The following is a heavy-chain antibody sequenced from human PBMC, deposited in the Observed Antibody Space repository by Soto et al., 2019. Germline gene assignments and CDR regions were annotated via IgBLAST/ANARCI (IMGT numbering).Heavy chain of an antibody. Sequence: PGGSLRLSCAASGFTFSSYAMSWVRQAPGKGLEWVSGVSGSGGTTYYADSVKGRFTISRDNSKNTLYLQMNRLRAEDTAVYYCARMRWAAAGPWYYYPMDVWGQGTTVTVSS. D-gene: IGHD6-13*01. CDR1: GFTFSSYA. CDR2: VSGSGGTT. V-gene: IGHV3-23*01. J-gene: IGHJ6*02. CDR3: ARMRWAAAGPWYYYPMDV.